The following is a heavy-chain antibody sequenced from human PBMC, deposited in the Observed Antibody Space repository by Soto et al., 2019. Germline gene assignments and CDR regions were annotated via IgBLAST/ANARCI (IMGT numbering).Heavy chain of an antibody. Sequence: PSETLSLTCTVAGGSLKNFYWSWVRQPAGEGLEWIGRVYSSGATDYNPSQRSRGTVSVGRSTDQFSLGLAGVTAADTAVYFCAKGPVCGDGCNFAVWGHGTQVTVSS. CDR1: GGSLKNFY. CDR2: VYSSGAT. D-gene: IGHD2-21*02. J-gene: IGHJ4*01. CDR3: AKGPVCGDGCNFAV. V-gene: IGHV4-4*07.